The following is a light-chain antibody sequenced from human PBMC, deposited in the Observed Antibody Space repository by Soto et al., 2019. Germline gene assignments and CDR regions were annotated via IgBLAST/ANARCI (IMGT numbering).Light chain of an antibody. CDR3: QQYGSSPLT. CDR1: QSVSSSY. Sequence: EIVLTQSPGTLSLSPGERATLSCRASQSVSSSYLAWYQQKPGQAPRHLIYGASSRATGIPDRFSGSGSGTDFTLTISRLEPEDFAVYYCQQYGSSPLTFGPGTKVDIK. V-gene: IGKV3-20*01. J-gene: IGKJ3*01. CDR2: GAS.